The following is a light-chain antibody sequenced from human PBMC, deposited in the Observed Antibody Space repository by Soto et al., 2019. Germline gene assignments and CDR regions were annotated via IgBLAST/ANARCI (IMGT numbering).Light chain of an antibody. V-gene: IGKV3-20*01. CDR1: QSITSSY. J-gene: IGKJ4*01. Sequence: EIVLTQSPGTLSLSPGERATLSCRASQSITSSYLAWYQQKPGQAPRLLIYGASSRATGIPDRFSGSGSGTDFTLIISRLEPEDFAVYYCQLYHSSPEVTFGGGTKVEIK. CDR2: GAS. CDR3: QLYHSSPEVT.